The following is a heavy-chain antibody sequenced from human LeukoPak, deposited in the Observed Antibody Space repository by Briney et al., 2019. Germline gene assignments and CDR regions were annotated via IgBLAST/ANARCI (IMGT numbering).Heavy chain of an antibody. CDR1: GFTFSSYG. J-gene: IGHJ4*02. CDR2: ISYDGSNK. CDR3: AREGKDFWSGYYWPSGYFDY. D-gene: IGHD3-3*01. Sequence: GGSLRLSCAASGFTFSSYGMHWVRQAPGKGLEWVAVISYDGSNKYYADSVKGRFTISRDNSKNTLYLQMNSLRAEDTAVYYCAREGKDFWSGYYWPSGYFDYWGQGTLVTVSS. V-gene: IGHV3-30*19.